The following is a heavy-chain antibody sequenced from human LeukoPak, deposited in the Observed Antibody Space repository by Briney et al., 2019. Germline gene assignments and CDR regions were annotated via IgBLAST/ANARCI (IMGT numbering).Heavy chain of an antibody. Sequence: PGRSLTLSCAASGFTFSSYWMHWVRQAPGKGLVWVSRINSDGSSTSYADSVKGRFTISRDNAKNTLYLQMNSLRAEDTAVYYCARLYASRYTVSYYYYYYMDVWGKGTTVTISS. CDR1: GFTFSSYW. CDR2: INSDGSST. D-gene: IGHD3-16*02. J-gene: IGHJ6*03. CDR3: ARLYASRYTVSYYYYYYMDV. V-gene: IGHV3-74*01.